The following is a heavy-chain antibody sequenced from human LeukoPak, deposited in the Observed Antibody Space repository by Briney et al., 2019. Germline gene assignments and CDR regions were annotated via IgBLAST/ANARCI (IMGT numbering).Heavy chain of an antibody. J-gene: IGHJ6*03. CDR2: ISSTGSTI. Sequence: GGSLRLSCAASGLTFSGYSMNWVRQAPGKGLEWVSYISSTGSTIFYSDSVKGRFTISRDNAKNSLYLQMNSLRAEDTAVYYCARDSYDIRYYYYYMDVWGKGTTVTISS. D-gene: IGHD3-9*01. V-gene: IGHV3-48*01. CDR1: GLTFSGYS. CDR3: ARDSYDIRYYYYYMDV.